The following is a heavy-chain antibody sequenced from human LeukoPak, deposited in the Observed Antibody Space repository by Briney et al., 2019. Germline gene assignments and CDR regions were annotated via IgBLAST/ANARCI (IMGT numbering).Heavy chain of an antibody. V-gene: IGHV1-69*02. Sequence: SVKVSCNASGGPFSSYTISWVRQAPGQGREWRGKIIPILGIANYAQKFQGRVTITADKSTSTAYMELSSLRSEDTAVYYCARLCGVDYWGQGTLVTVSS. CDR3: ARLCGVDY. D-gene: IGHD2-2*01. CDR2: IIPILGIA. CDR1: GGPFSSYT. J-gene: IGHJ4*01.